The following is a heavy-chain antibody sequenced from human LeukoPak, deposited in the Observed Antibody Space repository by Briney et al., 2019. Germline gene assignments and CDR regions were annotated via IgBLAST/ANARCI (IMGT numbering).Heavy chain of an antibody. CDR3: ARDMYGSGYSQGDY. CDR1: GFTFSSYG. J-gene: IGHJ4*02. CDR2: IWYDGSNK. V-gene: IGHV3-33*01. D-gene: IGHD3-22*01. Sequence: GRSLRLSCAASGFTFSSYGMHWVRQAPGKGLEWVAVIWYDGSNKYYADSVKGRFTISRDNSKNTLYLQMNSLRAEDTAVYYCARDMYGSGYSQGDYWGQGTLVTVSS.